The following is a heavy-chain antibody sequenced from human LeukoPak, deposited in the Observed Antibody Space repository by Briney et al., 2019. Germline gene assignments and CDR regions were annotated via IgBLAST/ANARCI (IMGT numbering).Heavy chain of an antibody. D-gene: IGHD3-10*01. CDR3: ARDNMVRGVLDY. CDR2: ISYDGSNK. V-gene: IGHV3-30-3*01. Sequence: PGRSLRLSCAASGFTFSSYAMHWVRQAPGKGLEWVAVISYDGSNKYYADSVKGRFTISRDNSKNTLYLQMNSLRAEDTAVYHCARDNMVRGVLDYWGQGTLVTVSS. CDR1: GFTFSSYA. J-gene: IGHJ4*02.